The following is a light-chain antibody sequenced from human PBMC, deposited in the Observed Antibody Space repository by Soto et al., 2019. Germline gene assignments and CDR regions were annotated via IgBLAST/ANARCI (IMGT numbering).Light chain of an antibody. Sequence: QAVVTQPTSLSASPGASARFTCTLRSDINVGTYRIYWYQQKPGSPPRYLLRYKSDSDKQQGSGVPSRFSGSKDASTNAGLLFISGLQSEDEADYYCAIWYSSTGVFGGGTKLTVL. CDR3: AIWYSSTGV. V-gene: IGLV5-39*01. CDR2: YKSDSDK. J-gene: IGLJ2*01. CDR1: SDINVGTYR.